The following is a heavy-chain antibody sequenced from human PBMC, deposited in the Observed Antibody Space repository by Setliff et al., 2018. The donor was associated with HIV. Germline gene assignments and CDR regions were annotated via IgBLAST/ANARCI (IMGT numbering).Heavy chain of an antibody. CDR1: GGSMSGYF. J-gene: IGHJ4*02. D-gene: IGHD2-21*02. CDR3: ARQTATGSSATFDC. Sequence: KPSETLSLTCTVSGGSMSGYFWTWIRQPAGKGLEWIGRILTSGATNYNTSLKSRLTMSVDTSNNQFSLKLSSVTAADTAVYYCARQTATGSSATFDCWGQGTPVTVSS. V-gene: IGHV4-4*07. CDR2: ILTSGAT.